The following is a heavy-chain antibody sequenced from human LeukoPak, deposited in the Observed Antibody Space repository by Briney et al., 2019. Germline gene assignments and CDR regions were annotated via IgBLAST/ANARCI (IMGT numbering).Heavy chain of an antibody. J-gene: IGHJ4*02. CDR1: GYTFTTYW. CDR3: ARILGGYSSGWYAFDY. CDR2: IYPGDSDP. V-gene: IGHV5-51*01. Sequence: GESLKISCKGSGYTFTTYWIGWVRQMSGKGLEWMGIIYPGDSDPRYSPSFQGQVTISADTSISTAYLQWSSLKASDTAMYYCARILGGYSSGWYAFDYWGQGTLVTVSS. D-gene: IGHD6-19*01.